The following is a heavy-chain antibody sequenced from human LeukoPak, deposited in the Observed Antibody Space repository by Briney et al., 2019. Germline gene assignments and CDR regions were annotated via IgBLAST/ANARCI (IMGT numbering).Heavy chain of an antibody. CDR1: GFTFSSYD. Sequence: GGSLRLSCAASGFTFSSYDMHWVRQATGKGLEWVSAIDTAGNTYYPGSVKGRFTISRENAKNSLYLQMNSLRAGDTAVYYCAREETGDPGEDYFDYWGQGTLVTVSS. CDR2: IDTAGNT. J-gene: IGHJ4*02. D-gene: IGHD7-27*01. V-gene: IGHV3-13*01. CDR3: AREETGDPGEDYFDY.